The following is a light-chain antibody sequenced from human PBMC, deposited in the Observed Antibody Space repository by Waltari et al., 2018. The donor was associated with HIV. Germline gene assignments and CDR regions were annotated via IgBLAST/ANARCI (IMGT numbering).Light chain of an antibody. CDR3: CSYARSPTPNWV. CDR2: EVT. CDR1: SSDVGSYNF. J-gene: IGLJ3*02. V-gene: IGLV2-23*02. Sequence: QSALTQPASVSGSPGQSIIISCTGTSSDVGSYNFVSWYQQHPGKAPKLIIFEVTKRPSGVSNRFSGSKSGNTASLTISGLLPEDEAEYHCCSYARSPTPNWVFGGGTKVTVL.